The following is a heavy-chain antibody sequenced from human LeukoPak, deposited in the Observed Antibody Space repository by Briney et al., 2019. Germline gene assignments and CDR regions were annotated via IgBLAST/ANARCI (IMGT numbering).Heavy chain of an antibody. J-gene: IGHJ3*02. Sequence: PSETLSLTCTVSGGSISSSSYYWGWIRQPPGKGLGWIGSIYYSGSTYYNPSLKSRVTISVDTSKNQFSLKLSSVTAADTAVYYCDSFSSSSGLNAFDIWGQGTMVTVSS. D-gene: IGHD6-6*01. V-gene: IGHV4-39*01. CDR1: GGSISSSSYY. CDR3: DSFSSSSGLNAFDI. CDR2: IYYSGST.